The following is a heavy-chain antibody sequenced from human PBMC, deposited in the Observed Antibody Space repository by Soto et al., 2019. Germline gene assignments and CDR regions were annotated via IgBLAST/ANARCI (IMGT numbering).Heavy chain of an antibody. CDR1: SSLMTTSIFY. Sequence: LDTLTLTSSTFSSLMTTSIFYWGWIRQPPGKGLEWIGSIYYSGSTYYNPSLKSRVTISVDTSKNQFSLKLSSVTAADTAVYYCARHTPAISISDHWGQG. J-gene: IGHJ1*01. V-gene: IGHV4-39*01. CDR2: IYYSGST. D-gene: IGHD2-15*01. CDR3: ARHTPAISISDH.